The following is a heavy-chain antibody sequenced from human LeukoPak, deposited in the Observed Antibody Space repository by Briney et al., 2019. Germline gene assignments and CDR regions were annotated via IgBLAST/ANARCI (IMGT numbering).Heavy chain of an antibody. CDR1: GGSISSSSYY. CDR2: IYYSGST. J-gene: IGHJ6*03. Sequence: PSETLSLTCTVSGGSISSSSYYWGWIRQPPGKGLEWIGSIYYSGSTYYNPSLKSRVTISVDTSKNQFSLKLSSVTAADTAVYYCARGRAARPRKIYYYYYMDVWGKGTTVTVSS. CDR3: ARGRAARPRKIYYYYYMDV. V-gene: IGHV4-39*07. D-gene: IGHD6-6*01.